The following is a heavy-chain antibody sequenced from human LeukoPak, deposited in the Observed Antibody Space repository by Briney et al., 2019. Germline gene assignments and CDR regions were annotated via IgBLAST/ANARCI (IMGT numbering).Heavy chain of an antibody. CDR3: ARAVRFLEWLDV. J-gene: IGHJ6*02. CDR1: GGSISSYY. V-gene: IGHV4-59*01. Sequence: SETLSLTCTVSGGSISSYYWSWIRQPPGKGLEWIGYIYYSGSTNCNPSLKSRVTISVDTSKNQFSLKLSSVTAADTAVYYCARAVRFLEWLDVWGQGTTVTVSS. D-gene: IGHD3-3*01. CDR2: IYYSGST.